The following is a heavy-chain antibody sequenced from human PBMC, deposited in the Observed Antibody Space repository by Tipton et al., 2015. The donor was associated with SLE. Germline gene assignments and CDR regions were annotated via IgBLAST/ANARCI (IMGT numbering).Heavy chain of an antibody. J-gene: IGHJ6*03. CDR1: GFTFSSYS. D-gene: IGHD6-13*01. CDR3: ARDHGSSCYHFYYYMDV. Sequence: SLRLSCAASGFTFSSYSMNWVRQAPGKGLEWVSSISSSSSYIYYADSVKGRFTISRDNAKNSLYLQMNSLRAEDTAVYYCARDHGSSCYHFYYYMDVWGKGTTVTVSS. CDR2: ISSSSSYI. V-gene: IGHV3-21*01.